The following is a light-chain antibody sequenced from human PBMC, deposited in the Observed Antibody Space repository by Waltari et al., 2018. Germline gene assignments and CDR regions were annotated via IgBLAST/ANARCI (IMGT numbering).Light chain of an antibody. CDR2: AAS. CDR3: QQLNSLPRT. J-gene: IGKJ1*01. CDR1: QGISTY. Sequence: DIQLTQSPSFLSASVGDRVTITCRASQGISTYLAWYQQKPGKAPKLLISAASTLQTGVPSRFSGSGSGTAFTLTISSLQPGDFATYYCQQLNSLPRTFGQGTKVEIK. V-gene: IGKV1-9*01.